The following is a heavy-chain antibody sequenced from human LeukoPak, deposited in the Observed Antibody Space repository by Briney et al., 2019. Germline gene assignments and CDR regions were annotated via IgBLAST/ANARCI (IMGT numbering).Heavy chain of an antibody. D-gene: IGHD5-18*01. V-gene: IGHV3-21*01. CDR2: ISSSSSYI. Sequence: GGSLRLSCTGSGFTVSSSYMSWVRQTPGKGLEWVSSISSSSSYIYYADSVKGRFTISRDNAKNSLHLQMNSLRAEDTAVYYCARDPSESSGVDTSYFDNWGQGTLVTVSS. CDR3: ARDPSESSGVDTSYFDN. J-gene: IGHJ4*02. CDR1: GFTVSSSY.